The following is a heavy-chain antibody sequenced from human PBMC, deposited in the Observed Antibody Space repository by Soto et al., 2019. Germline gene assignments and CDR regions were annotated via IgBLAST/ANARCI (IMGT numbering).Heavy chain of an antibody. Sequence: SETLSLTCTVSGGSISISSYYWGWIRQPPGKGLEWIGSIYYSGSTYYNPSLKSRVTISVDTSKNQFSLKLSSVTAADTAVYYCARRQSSSWYGLWGQGTLVTVSS. V-gene: IGHV4-39*01. J-gene: IGHJ4*02. D-gene: IGHD6-13*01. CDR1: GGSISISSYY. CDR2: IYYSGST. CDR3: ARRQSSSWYGL.